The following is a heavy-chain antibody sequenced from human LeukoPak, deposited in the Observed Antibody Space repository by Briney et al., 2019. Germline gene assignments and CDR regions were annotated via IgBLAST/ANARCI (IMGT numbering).Heavy chain of an antibody. CDR3: ARLMWYSNYDFDY. D-gene: IGHD4-11*01. CDR2: IYHSGST. J-gene: IGHJ4*02. CDR1: GYSISSGYY. Sequence: SETLSLTCAVSGYSISSGYYWGWIRQPPGKGLEWIGSIYHSGSTYYNPSLKSRVTISVDTSKNQFSLKLSSVTAADTDVYYCARLMWYSNYDFDYWGQGTLVTVSS. V-gene: IGHV4-38-2*01.